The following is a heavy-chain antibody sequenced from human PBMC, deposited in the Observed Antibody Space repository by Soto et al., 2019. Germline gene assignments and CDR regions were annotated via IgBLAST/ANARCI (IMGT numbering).Heavy chain of an antibody. CDR2: IYYSGST. J-gene: IGHJ6*03. Sequence: SETLSLTCTVSGGSISSYYWSWIRQPPGKGLEWIGYIYYSGSTNYNPSLKSRVTISVDTSKNQFSLKLSSVTAADTAVYYCARAYSSGGEGYYYYYMDVWGKGTTVTVSS. CDR3: ARAYSSGGEGYYYYYMDV. CDR1: GGSISSYY. V-gene: IGHV4-59*01. D-gene: IGHD6-19*01.